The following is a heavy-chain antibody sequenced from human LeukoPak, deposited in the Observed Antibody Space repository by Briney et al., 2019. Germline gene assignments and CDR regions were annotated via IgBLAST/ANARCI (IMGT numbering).Heavy chain of an antibody. CDR1: GFTFSSYS. CDR2: ISSSSSYI. D-gene: IGHD3-22*01. J-gene: IGHJ6*03. CDR3: ARVAVTMIVVVPHYYYMDV. Sequence: GGSLRLSCAASGFTFSSYSMNWVRQAPGKGLEWVSSISSSSSYIYYAVSVKGRFTISRDNAKNSLYLQMNSLRAEDTAVYYCARVAVTMIVVVPHYYYMDVWGKGTTVTVSS. V-gene: IGHV3-21*01.